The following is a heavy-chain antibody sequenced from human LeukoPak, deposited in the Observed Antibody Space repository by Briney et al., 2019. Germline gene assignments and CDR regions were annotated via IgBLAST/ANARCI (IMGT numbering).Heavy chain of an antibody. CDR1: GGSFSGYY. D-gene: IGHD5-24*01. CDR2: INHSGST. V-gene: IGHV4-34*01. Sequence: SETLSLTCAVYGGSFSGYYWSWIRQPPGKGLEWIGEINHSGSTNYNPSLKSRVTISVDTSKNQFSLKLSSVTAADTAVYYCAWTNGDGYNPFDYWGQGTLVTVSS. CDR3: AWTNGDGYNPFDY. J-gene: IGHJ4*02.